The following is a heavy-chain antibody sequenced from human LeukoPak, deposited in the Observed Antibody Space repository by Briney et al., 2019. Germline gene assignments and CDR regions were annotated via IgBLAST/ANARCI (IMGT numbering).Heavy chain of an antibody. CDR1: GGSISSSSYY. Sequence: SETLSLTCTVSGGSISSSSYYWGWIRQPPGKGLEWIGSIYYSGSTYYNPSLKSRVTISVDTSKNQFSLKLSSVTAADTAVYYCARAVAGSLFRRKYYFDYWGQGTLVTVSS. D-gene: IGHD6-19*01. CDR2: IYYSGST. J-gene: IGHJ4*02. CDR3: ARAVAGSLFRRKYYFDY. V-gene: IGHV4-39*07.